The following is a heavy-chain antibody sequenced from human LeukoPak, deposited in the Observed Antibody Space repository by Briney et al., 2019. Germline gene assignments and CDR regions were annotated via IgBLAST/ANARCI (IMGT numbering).Heavy chain of an antibody. CDR1: GFTFSSYG. V-gene: IGHV3-30*18. D-gene: IGHD6-19*01. J-gene: IGHJ4*02. Sequence: GRSLRLSCAASGFTFSSYGMHWVRQAPGKGLEWVAVISYDGSNKYYADPVKGRFTISRDNSKNTLYLQMNSLRAEDTAVYYCAKDRMEIAVAGTPEGDYWGQGTLVTVSS. CDR3: AKDRMEIAVAGTPEGDY. CDR2: ISYDGSNK.